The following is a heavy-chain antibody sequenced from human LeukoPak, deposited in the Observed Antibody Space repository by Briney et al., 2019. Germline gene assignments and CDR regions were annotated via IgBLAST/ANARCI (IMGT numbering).Heavy chain of an antibody. CDR2: ISANSGNT. J-gene: IGHJ4*02. D-gene: IGHD3-16*01. CDR3: ARDVNYAFDY. Sequence: ASVKASCKPSGYSFTRNGISWVRQAPGQGLEWMAWISANSGNTNYAQNFQDRVTLTTDTSTSTAYMELRSLRSDDTAVYYCARDVNYAFDYWGQGTLVTVSS. V-gene: IGHV1-18*01. CDR1: GYSFTRNG.